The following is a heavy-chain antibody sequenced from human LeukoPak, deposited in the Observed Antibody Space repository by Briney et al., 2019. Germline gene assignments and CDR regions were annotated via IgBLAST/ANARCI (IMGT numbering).Heavy chain of an antibody. V-gene: IGHV4-61*01. J-gene: IGHJ6*03. CDR1: GASFNGASVTTYY. D-gene: IGHD3-10*01. CDR3: ARDYYGHYYMDV. Sequence: SETLSLTCTVSGASFNGASVTTYYWSWIRQPPGKGLEWIGYIHYSCSTSYNPSLKNRVTISGDRSKNQFSLNLTSVTAADTAVYYCARDYYGHYYMDVWGKGTTVTISS. CDR2: IHYSCST.